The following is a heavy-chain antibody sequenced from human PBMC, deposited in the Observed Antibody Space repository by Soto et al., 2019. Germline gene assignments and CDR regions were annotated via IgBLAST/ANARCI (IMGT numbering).Heavy chain of an antibody. Sequence: GGSLKLSCAPSGFTFSVYAMRSVLQAPGKGLECVSGISGSGGSTSYADSVKGRFTISRDNSKNTLSLQMNSLRAEDTAVYYCARELDGIEVWGQGTTVTVS. CDR1: GFTFSVYA. CDR2: ISGSGGST. CDR3: ARELDGIEV. V-gene: IGHV3-23*01. J-gene: IGHJ6*02.